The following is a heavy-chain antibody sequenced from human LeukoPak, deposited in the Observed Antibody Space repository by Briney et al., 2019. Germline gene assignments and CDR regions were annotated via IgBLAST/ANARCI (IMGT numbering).Heavy chain of an antibody. CDR1: GGTFSSYA. V-gene: IGHV1-69*01. CDR3: AGSVVAAPWPFDY. CDR2: IIPIFGTA. Sequence: SVKVSCKASGGTFSSYAISWVRQAPGQGLEWMGGIIPIFGTANYAQKFQGRVTITADESTSTAYMELSSLRSEDTAVYYCAGSVVAAPWPFDYWGQGTLVTVSS. J-gene: IGHJ4*02. D-gene: IGHD2-15*01.